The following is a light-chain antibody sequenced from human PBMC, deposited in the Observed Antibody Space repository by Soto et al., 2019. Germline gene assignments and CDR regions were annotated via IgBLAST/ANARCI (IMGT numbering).Light chain of an antibody. CDR3: QQYGSSGWT. CDR2: GAS. Sequence: EIVLTQSPGTLSLSPGERATLSCRASQSVSSSYLAWYQQKPGQAPRLLIYGASSRATGIPDRFSGSGSGTDFTLTISRVEPEDFAVYCCQQYGSSGWTFGQGTKVDIK. V-gene: IGKV3-20*01. CDR1: QSVSSSY. J-gene: IGKJ1*01.